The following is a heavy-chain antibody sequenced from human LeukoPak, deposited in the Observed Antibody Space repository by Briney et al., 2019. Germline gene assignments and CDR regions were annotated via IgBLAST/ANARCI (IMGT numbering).Heavy chain of an antibody. CDR1: GFTFSDYY. D-gene: IGHD2-2*01. CDR2: ISSSGSTI. J-gene: IGHJ4*02. Sequence: GGSLRLSCAASGFTFSDYYMSWIRQAPGKGLEWVSYISSSGSTIYYADSVKGRFTISRDNAKNSLYLQMNSLRAEDTAVCYCASGVVVPAAFDYWGQGTLVTVSS. V-gene: IGHV3-11*01. CDR3: ASGVVVPAAFDY.